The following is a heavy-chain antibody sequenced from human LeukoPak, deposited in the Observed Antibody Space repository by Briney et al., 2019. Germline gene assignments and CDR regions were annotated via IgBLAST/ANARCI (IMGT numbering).Heavy chain of an antibody. D-gene: IGHD6-19*01. Sequence: PGGSLRLSCAASGFTFSSYEMNWVRQAPGKGLEWVSYISSSGSTICYADSVKGRFTISRDNAKNSLYLQMSSLKTEDTAVYYCASHSNVWLLGNWGQGTLVTVSS. CDR1: GFTFSSYE. V-gene: IGHV3-48*03. J-gene: IGHJ4*02. CDR3: ASHSNVWLLGN. CDR2: ISSSGSTI.